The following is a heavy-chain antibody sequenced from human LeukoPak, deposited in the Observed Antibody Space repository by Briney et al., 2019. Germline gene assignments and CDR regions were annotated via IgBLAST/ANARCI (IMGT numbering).Heavy chain of an antibody. V-gene: IGHV4-59*01. J-gene: IGHJ4*02. Sequence: WETMSLTCTVSGSSISTYYWSWIRQPPGKGLEWIGYIYSTGSSNYNPSLKSRVTISIDRSKNQFSLTLSSVTAADTAVYYCARAAAAGIEIYWGQGTLVTVSS. CDR3: ARAAAAGIEIY. D-gene: IGHD6-13*01. CDR1: GSSISTYY. CDR2: IYSTGSS.